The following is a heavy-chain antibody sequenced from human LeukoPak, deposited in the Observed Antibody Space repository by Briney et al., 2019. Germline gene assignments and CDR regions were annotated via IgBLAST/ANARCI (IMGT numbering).Heavy chain of an antibody. CDR1: GFTFSNYW. CDR2: IKQDGSEK. CDR3: ARDRYDFWSGPYYFDY. Sequence: PGGSLRLSCAASGFTFSNYWLSCVRQAPGKGLEWVANIKQDGSEKYCVDSVKGRFIVSRDNAKNSLYLQMNSLRAEDTAVYYCARDRYDFWSGPYYFDYWGQGTLVTVSS. J-gene: IGHJ4*02. V-gene: IGHV3-7*01. D-gene: IGHD3-3*01.